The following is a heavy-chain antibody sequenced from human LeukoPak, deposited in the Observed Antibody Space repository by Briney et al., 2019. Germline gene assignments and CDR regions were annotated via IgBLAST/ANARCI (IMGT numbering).Heavy chain of an antibody. V-gene: IGHV3-49*04. CDR1: GFTFSSYA. CDR2: IRSRAYGGTT. D-gene: IGHD2-15*01. J-gene: IGHJ3*02. Sequence: GRSLRLSCAASGFTFSSYAMSWVRQAPGKGLEWVGFIRSRAYGGTTEYAASVKSRFSISRDDSKSIAYMQMNSLRTEDTAVFYCTRDCSGGSCWGDAFDIWGQGTMVTVSS. CDR3: TRDCSGGSCWGDAFDI.